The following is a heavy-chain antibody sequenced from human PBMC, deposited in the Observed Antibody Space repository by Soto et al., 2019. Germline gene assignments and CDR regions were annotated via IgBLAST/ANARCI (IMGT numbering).Heavy chain of an antibody. Sequence: EVHLVESGGGLVQPGGSLRLSCAASGFMFSSYWMHWVRQAPGKGLEWVANVKFDGSEQYSVDSVKGRFTISRDNAKSSVYLQMDSLRVEDTAVYYCATLTVTRPTWFDPWGQGTLVTVSS. CDR2: VKFDGSEQ. CDR3: ATLTVTRPTWFDP. J-gene: IGHJ5*02. V-gene: IGHV3-7*01. D-gene: IGHD4-17*01. CDR1: GFMFSSYW.